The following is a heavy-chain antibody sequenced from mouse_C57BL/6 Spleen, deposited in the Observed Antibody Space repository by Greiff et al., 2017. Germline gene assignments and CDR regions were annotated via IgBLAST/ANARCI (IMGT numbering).Heavy chain of an antibody. D-gene: IGHD1-1*01. V-gene: IGHV1-62-2*01. CDR3: ARHEGTYGSRTDAMDY. Sequence: LVESGAELVKPGASVKLSCKASGYTFTEYTIHWVKQRSGQGLEWIGWFYPGSGSIKYNEKFKDKATLTADKSSSTVYMELSRLTSEDSAVYFCARHEGTYGSRTDAMDYWGQGTSVTVSS. CDR2: FYPGSGSI. J-gene: IGHJ4*01. CDR1: GYTFTEYT.